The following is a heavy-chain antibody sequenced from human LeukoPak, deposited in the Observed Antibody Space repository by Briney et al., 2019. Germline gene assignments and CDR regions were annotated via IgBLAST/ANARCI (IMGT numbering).Heavy chain of an antibody. D-gene: IGHD5-12*01. J-gene: IGHJ6*03. V-gene: IGHV4-59*01. CDR1: GGSINSYY. Sequence: PSETLSLTCTVSGGSINSYYWSWIRQPPGKGLEWIGYIYYSGSANYNPSLKSRVTISVDTSKNQFSLRLSSVTAADTAVYSCARGPRGYTGYDPKQYYYYYYMDVWGKGTTVTVSS. CDR2: IYYSGSA. CDR3: ARGPRGYTGYDPKQYYYYYYMDV.